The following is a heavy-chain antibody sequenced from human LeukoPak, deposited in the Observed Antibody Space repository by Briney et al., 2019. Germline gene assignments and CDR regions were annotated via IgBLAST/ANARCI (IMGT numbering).Heavy chain of an antibody. CDR1: GFSLSTSGVG. J-gene: IGHJ6*03. V-gene: IGHV2-5*02. CDR3: AHSDRNGSYYYYYYMDV. Sequence: SGPTLVKPTQTLTLTCTFSGFSLSTSGVGVGWIRQPPGKALEWLALIYWDDDKRYSPSLKSRLTITKDTSKNQVVLTMTNMDPVDIATYYCAHSDRNGSYYYYYYMDVWGKGTTVTVSS. CDR2: IYWDDDK. D-gene: IGHD3-10*01.